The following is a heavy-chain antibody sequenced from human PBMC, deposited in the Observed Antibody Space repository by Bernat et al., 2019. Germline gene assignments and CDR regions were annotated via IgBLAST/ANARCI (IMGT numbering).Heavy chain of an antibody. D-gene: IGHD6-19*01. CDR3: AHDVGTGSGAGY. J-gene: IGHJ4*02. V-gene: IGHV2-5*02. Sequence: QITLKESGPTLVKPTQTLTLTCTFSGFSLSTSGVGVGWIRQPPGKALEWLALIYWDDDKRYSPSPKSRLTITKDTSKNQVVLTMTNMDPVDTATYYCAHDVGTGSGAGYWGQGTLVTVSS. CDR1: GFSLSTSGVG. CDR2: IYWDDDK.